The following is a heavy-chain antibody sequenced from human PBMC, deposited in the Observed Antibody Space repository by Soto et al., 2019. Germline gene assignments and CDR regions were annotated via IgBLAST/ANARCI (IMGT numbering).Heavy chain of an antibody. CDR3: ARDLYGDRADGMNWFDP. V-gene: IGHV3-21*06. J-gene: IGHJ5*02. Sequence: GGSLRLSCAASGFTFTRYSMNWVRQAPGKGLEWVSSISSTTNYIYYGDSMKGRFTISRDNGKNSLYLEMHSLRAEDTAVYYCARDLYGDRADGMNWFDPWGQGTLVTVSS. CDR1: GFTFTRYS. CDR2: ISSTTNYI. D-gene: IGHD4-17*01.